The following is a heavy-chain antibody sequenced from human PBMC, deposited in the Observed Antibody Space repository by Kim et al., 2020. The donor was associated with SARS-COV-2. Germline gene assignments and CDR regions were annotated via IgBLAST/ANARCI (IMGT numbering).Heavy chain of an antibody. CDR2: MNPNSGNT. Sequence: ASVKVSCKASGYTFTSYDINWVRQATGQGLEWMGWMNPNSGNTGYAQKFQGRVTMTRNTSISTAYMELSSLRSEDTAVYYCARVGTRGGHSSSWYFFVYWGQGTLVTVSS. V-gene: IGHV1-8*02. CDR3: ARVGTRGGHSSSWYFFVY. J-gene: IGHJ4*02. CDR1: GYTFTSYD. D-gene: IGHD6-13*01.